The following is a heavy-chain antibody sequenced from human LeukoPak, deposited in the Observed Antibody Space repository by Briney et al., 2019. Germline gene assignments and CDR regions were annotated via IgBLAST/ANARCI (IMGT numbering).Heavy chain of an antibody. Sequence: GGSLRLSCAASGFTFSSYAMSWVRQAPGKGLEWVSAISGSGGNTYYADSVKGRFTISRDNSKNTLYLQMNSLRAEDTAVYYCARAYYDILTGYPEVDYWGQGTLVTVSS. CDR1: GFTFSSYA. CDR2: ISGSGGNT. V-gene: IGHV3-23*01. D-gene: IGHD3-9*01. CDR3: ARAYYDILTGYPEVDY. J-gene: IGHJ4*02.